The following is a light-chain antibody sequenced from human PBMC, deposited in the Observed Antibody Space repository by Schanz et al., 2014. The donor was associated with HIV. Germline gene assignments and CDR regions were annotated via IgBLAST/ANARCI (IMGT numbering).Light chain of an antibody. CDR1: QTISIY. V-gene: IGKV1-39*01. J-gene: IGKJ2*01. CDR3: QQSYSTPPT. Sequence: EIQMTQSPSSLFASVGDRVSITCRASQTISIYLNWYQQKPGKAPKLLIFAASNLQSGVPSRFSGSGSGTDFTLTISSLQPEDFATYYCQQSYSTPPTFGQGTKLEIK. CDR2: AAS.